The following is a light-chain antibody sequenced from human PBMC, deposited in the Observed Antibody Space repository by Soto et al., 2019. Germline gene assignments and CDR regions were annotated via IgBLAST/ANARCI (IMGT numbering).Light chain of an antibody. CDR1: SSDVGSYNL. CDR2: EGS. J-gene: IGLJ3*02. Sequence: QSALTQPASVSGSPGQSITISCTGTSSDVGSYNLVSWYQQHPGKTPKHMIYEGSKRPSGVSNRFSVSKEGNTASLTISGRQAEDEADYYCCSYAGSKVFGGGSKLTVL. CDR3: CSYAGSKV. V-gene: IGLV2-23*01.